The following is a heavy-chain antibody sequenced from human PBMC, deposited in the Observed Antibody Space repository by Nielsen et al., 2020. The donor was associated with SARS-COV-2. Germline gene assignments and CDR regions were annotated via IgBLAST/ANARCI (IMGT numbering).Heavy chain of an antibody. D-gene: IGHD2-2*01. V-gene: IGHV3-15*01. Sequence: GESLKISCAASGFTFSNAWMSWVRQAPGKGLEWVGRIKSKTDGGTTDYAAPVKGGFTISRDDSKNTLYLQMNSLKTEDTAVYYCTTEYQLLSGIIDYWGQGTLVTVSS. J-gene: IGHJ4*02. CDR2: IKSKTDGGTT. CDR1: GFTFSNAW. CDR3: TTEYQLLSGIIDY.